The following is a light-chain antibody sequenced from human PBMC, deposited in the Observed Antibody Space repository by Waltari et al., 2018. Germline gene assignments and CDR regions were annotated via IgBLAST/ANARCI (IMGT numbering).Light chain of an antibody. Sequence: EIVLTQSPGTLSLSPGERATLSCRASQSVGRYLAWYQQKPGQAPRLLIYGASTRAIGIPDRFSGSGSGTDFSLIISRLEPEDFAVYFCQKYEALPATFGQGTKVEIK. CDR3: QKYEALPAT. J-gene: IGKJ1*01. V-gene: IGKV3-20*01. CDR2: GAS. CDR1: QSVGRY.